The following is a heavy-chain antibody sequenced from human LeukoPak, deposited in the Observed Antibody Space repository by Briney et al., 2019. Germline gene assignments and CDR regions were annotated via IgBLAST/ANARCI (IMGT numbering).Heavy chain of an antibody. D-gene: IGHD3-9*01. CDR3: TSYDILTGYYIDY. V-gene: IGHV3-73*01. CDR2: IRSKANSYAS. CDR1: GFTFSGSA. Sequence: GGSLRLSCAASGFTFSGSAMHWVRQASGKGLEWVGRIRSKANSYASAYAASVKGRFTISRDDSKNTAYLKMNSLKTEDTAVYYCTSYDILTGYYIDYWGQGTLVTVSS. J-gene: IGHJ4*02.